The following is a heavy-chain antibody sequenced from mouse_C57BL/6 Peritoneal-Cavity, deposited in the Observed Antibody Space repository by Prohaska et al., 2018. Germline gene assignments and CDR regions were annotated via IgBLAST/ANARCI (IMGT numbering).Heavy chain of an antibody. CDR3: MRYGNYWYFDV. CDR1: VFTFSGFW. CDR2: IKSDGIAI. J-gene: IGHJ1*03. V-gene: IGHV11-2*01. Sequence: FLPPACSRGLSCYFSVFTFSGFWMCWVLQAPVMKLAWMGDIKSDGIAINYAPSSKDRFTIFRDNDKSTLYLQMSNVRSEDTATYFCMRYGNYWYFDVWGTGTTVTVSS. D-gene: IGHD2-1*01.